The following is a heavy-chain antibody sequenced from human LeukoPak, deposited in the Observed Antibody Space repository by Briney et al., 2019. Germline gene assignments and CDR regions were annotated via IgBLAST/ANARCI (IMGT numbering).Heavy chain of an antibody. CDR2: MNPNSGNT. CDR3: ARGPPLLWFGQAQFQH. CDR1: GYTFTSYD. Sequence: ASVKVSCKPSGYTFTSYDINWVRQATGQGLEWMGWMNPNSGNTGYAQKFQGRVTMTRNTSISTAYMELSSLRSEDTAVYYCARGPPLLWFGQAQFQHWGQGTLVTVSS. J-gene: IGHJ1*01. D-gene: IGHD3-10*01. V-gene: IGHV1-8*01.